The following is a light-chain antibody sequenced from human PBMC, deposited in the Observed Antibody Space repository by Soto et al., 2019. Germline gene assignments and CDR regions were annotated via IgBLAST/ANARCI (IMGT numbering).Light chain of an antibody. CDR1: QSVGSS. V-gene: IGKV3-20*01. CDR2: GAS. CDR3: QQYGSSPRT. Sequence: EIVLTQSPGTLSLSPMVRATLSCMASQSVGSSLAWYQQKPGQAPRLVMYGASSRATGIPDRFSGSGSGTDFTLTISRLEAEDFAVYFCQQYGSSPRTFGQGTKVDIK. J-gene: IGKJ1*01.